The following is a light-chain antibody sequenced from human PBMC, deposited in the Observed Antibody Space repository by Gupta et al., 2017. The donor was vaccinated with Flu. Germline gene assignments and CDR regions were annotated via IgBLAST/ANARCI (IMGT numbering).Light chain of an antibody. CDR1: QGLDNN. CDR2: GAS. Sequence: GEIATSSCRASQGLDNNLAWFQQRPGQAPRLLIYGASTRGTTVPARFSGSGSGTDFTLTISSLQSEDFAVYYCQQYHNWPRTFGPGTKVEVK. CDR3: QQYHNWPRT. V-gene: IGKV3-15*01. J-gene: IGKJ1*01.